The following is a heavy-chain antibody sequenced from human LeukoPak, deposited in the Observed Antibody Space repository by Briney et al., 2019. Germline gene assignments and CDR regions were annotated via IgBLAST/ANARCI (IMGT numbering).Heavy chain of an antibody. V-gene: IGHV1-18*01. CDR3: ARGPHCSGGTCYSQYYDC. CDR1: GYTFTSYG. J-gene: IGHJ4*02. Sequence: ASVKVSCKASGYTFTSYGMSWVRQAPGQGLEWLGLVSSYNDNTKYAHKLQDRVTMTTDTSTHTPYMDLRRLRADDTAVYYCARGPHCSGGTCYSQYYDCRGQGTLVTVSS. CDR2: VSSYNDNT. D-gene: IGHD2-15*01.